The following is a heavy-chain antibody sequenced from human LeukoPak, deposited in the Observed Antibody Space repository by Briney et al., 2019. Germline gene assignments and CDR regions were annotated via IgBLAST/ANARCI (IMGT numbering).Heavy chain of an antibody. CDR2: IYYSGST. V-gene: IGHV4-59*01. D-gene: IGHD4-17*01. CDR1: GDSISNYY. J-gene: IGHJ3*02. CDR3: ARVRTGLYDAFDI. Sequence: SETLSLTCTVSGDSISNYYWSWIRQPPGKGLEWIGYIYYSGSTNYNPSLKSRVTISLDTSKNQFSLKLSSVTDADTAVYYCARVRTGLYDAFDIWGQGTMVTVSS.